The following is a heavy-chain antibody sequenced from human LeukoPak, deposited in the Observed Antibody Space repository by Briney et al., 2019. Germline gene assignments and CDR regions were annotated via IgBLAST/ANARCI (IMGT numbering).Heavy chain of an antibody. D-gene: IGHD6-19*01. CDR2: IWYDGSNK. Sequence: GRSLRLSCAASGFTFSSYGMHWVRQAPGKGLEWVAVIWYDGSNKYYADSVKGRFTISRDNSKNTLYLQMNSLRAEDTAVYYCASTSGWYEPIDHWGQGTLVTVSS. J-gene: IGHJ4*02. V-gene: IGHV3-33*08. CDR1: GFTFSSYG. CDR3: ASTSGWYEPIDH.